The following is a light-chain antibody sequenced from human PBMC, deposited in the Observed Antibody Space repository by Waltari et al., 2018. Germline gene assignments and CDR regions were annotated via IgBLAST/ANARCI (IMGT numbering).Light chain of an antibody. CDR1: RSNIGAEV. CDR3: ATWDYSLDGQV. CDR2: SSK. V-gene: IGLV1-44*01. J-gene: IGLJ3*02. Sequence: QSVLTQPPSASGTPGQRVTITCSGSRSNIGAEVVNWYQVLPGTAPKLLIYSSKQRPSGVPERFSGSKSGTSGSLVISGLQSEDEAEYYCATWDYSLDGQVFGGGTKLTVL.